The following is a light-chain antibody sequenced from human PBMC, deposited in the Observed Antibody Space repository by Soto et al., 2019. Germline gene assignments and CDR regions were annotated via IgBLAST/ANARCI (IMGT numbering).Light chain of an antibody. CDR3: SSYTSSSTVI. CDR2: DVR. V-gene: IGLV2-14*01. CDR1: SSDIGGYNY. Sequence: QSALTQPASVSGSPGQSITISCTGTSSDIGGYNYISWYQQLPGKAPKFIIYDVRNRPSGVSNRFSGSRSGNTASLTISGLQAEDEADYYCSSYTSSSTVIFGGGTKVTV. J-gene: IGLJ2*01.